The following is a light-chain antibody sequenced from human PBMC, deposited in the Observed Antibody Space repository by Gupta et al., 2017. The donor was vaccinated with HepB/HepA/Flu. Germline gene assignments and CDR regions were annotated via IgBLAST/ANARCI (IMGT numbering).Light chain of an antibody. CDR1: KLGDKY. CDR2: QDS. J-gene: IGLJ2*01. V-gene: IGLV3-1*01. Sequence: SSELTQPPSVSVSPGQTASITCSGDKLGDKYACWYQQKPGQSPVLVIYQDSKRPSGIHERFSGSNSGNTATLTISGTQAMDEDDYYCQAWDSSSVVFGGGTKLTVL. CDR3: QAWDSSSVV.